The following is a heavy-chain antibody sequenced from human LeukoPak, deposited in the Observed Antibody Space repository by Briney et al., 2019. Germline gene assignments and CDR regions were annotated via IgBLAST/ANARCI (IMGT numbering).Heavy chain of an antibody. CDR2: ISAYNGNT. Sequence: ASVKVSCKASGYTFTSYGISWVRQAPGQGLEWMGWISAYNGNTNYAQKLQGRVTMTTDTSTSTAYMELRSLRSDDTAVYYCARGKDIVVVPAAIKRTSWFDPWGQGTLVTVSS. CDR3: ARGKDIVVVPAAIKRTSWFDP. V-gene: IGHV1-18*01. CDR1: GYTFTSYG. J-gene: IGHJ5*02. D-gene: IGHD2-2*01.